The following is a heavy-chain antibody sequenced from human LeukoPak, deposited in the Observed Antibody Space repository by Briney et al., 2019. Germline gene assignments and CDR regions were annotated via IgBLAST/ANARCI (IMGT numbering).Heavy chain of an antibody. V-gene: IGHV1-8*03. Sequence: GASVKVSCKASGYTFTSYDINWVRQATGQGLEWRGWMNPNSGNTGYAQKFQGRVTITRNTSISTAYMELSSLRSEDTAVYYCASAEHPYDYYYYDMDVWGKGTTVTVSS. CDR1: GYTFTSYD. J-gene: IGHJ6*03. CDR3: ASAEHPYDYYYYDMDV. D-gene: IGHD2-21*01. CDR2: MNPNSGNT.